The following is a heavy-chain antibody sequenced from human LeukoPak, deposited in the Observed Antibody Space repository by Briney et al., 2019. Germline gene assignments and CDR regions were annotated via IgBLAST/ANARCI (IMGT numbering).Heavy chain of an antibody. J-gene: IGHJ4*02. CDR3: ARPQLGSSAGYVDY. Sequence: NPSETLSLTCTVSGGSISSYYWSWIRQPPGKGLEWIGYIYYSGSTNYNPSLKSRVTISVDTSKNQFSLKLSSVTAADTAFYFCARPQLGSSAGYVDYWGQGILVTVSS. CDR1: GGSISSYY. CDR2: IYYSGST. D-gene: IGHD3-9*01. V-gene: IGHV4-59*01.